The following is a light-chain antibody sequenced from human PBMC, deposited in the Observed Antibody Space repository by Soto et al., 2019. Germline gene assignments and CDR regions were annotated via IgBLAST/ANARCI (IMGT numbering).Light chain of an antibody. CDR2: ENN. CDR1: SSNIGNKY. V-gene: IGLV1-51*02. CDR3: GTWDSSLSGGV. J-gene: IGLJ2*01. Sequence: QAVVTQPPSVSAALGQKVTISCSGTSSNIGNKYVSWYQQLPGTAPKLLIYENNKRPSGIPDRFSGSKSGTSATLDITGLQTGDEADYYCGTWDSSLSGGVFGGGTQLTVL.